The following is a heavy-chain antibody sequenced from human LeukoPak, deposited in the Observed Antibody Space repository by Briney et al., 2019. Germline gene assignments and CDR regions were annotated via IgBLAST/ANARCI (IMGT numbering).Heavy chain of an antibody. J-gene: IGHJ6*02. CDR1: GYTLTELS. Sequence: ASVKVSCKVSGYTLTELSMHWVRQAPGKGLEWMGGFDPEDGETIYAQKFQGRVTMTEDTSTDTAYMELSSLRSEDTAVYYCATVNGSGPYYYYYGMDVWGQGTTVTVSS. V-gene: IGHV1-24*01. D-gene: IGHD3-10*01. CDR2: FDPEDGET. CDR3: ATVNGSGPYYYYYGMDV.